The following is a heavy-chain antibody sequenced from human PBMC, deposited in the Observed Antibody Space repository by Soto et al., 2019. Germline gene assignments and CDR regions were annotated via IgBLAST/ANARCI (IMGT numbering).Heavy chain of an antibody. J-gene: IGHJ4*02. CDR2: LYYTGNT. Sequence: QLQLQESGPGLVKPSETLSLTCTVSVGSISSSSYYWGWIRQPPGKGLEWIGSLYYTGNTYDDPSLKSRVTMFLDTSKNQYSLRLSSVTAADTAVYYCARHRGDYYDSSGYFDYWGQGTLVTVSS. D-gene: IGHD3-22*01. V-gene: IGHV4-39*01. CDR3: ARHRGDYYDSSGYFDY. CDR1: VGSISSSSYY.